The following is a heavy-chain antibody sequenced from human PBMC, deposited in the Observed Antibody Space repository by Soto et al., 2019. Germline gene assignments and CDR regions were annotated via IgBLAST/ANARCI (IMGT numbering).Heavy chain of an antibody. CDR3: ARGFGGQLELLLMDV. D-gene: IGHD1-7*01. V-gene: IGHV1-8*01. CDR2: MXPNXXNX. Sequence: ASVKVSCKASGYTFTSYDINWVRQATGQGXEWMGWMXPNXXNXGXXXKXXGRVTMTRNTSISTAYMELSSLRSEDTAVYYCARGFGGQLELLLMDVWGQGTTVTVSS. J-gene: IGHJ6*02. CDR1: GYTFTSYD.